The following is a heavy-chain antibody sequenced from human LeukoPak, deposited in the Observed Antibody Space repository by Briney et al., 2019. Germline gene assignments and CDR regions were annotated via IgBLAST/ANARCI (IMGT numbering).Heavy chain of an antibody. CDR2: IYSAGST. D-gene: IGHD4-17*01. V-gene: IGHV3-53*01. Sequence: GGSRGFSVPASELTAITNYMSWVRQAPGKGLKWVSTIYSAGSTNYADSVKGRFTISRDNSKNTMYLQMNSLRAEDTAVYYCAGGLRSGLIDYWGQGTLVTVSS. J-gene: IGHJ4*02. CDR3: AGGLRSGLIDY. CDR1: ELTAITNY.